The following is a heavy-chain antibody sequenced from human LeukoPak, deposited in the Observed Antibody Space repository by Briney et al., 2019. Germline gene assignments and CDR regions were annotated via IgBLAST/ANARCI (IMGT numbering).Heavy chain of an antibody. Sequence: GASVKVSCKASGYTFTGYYMHWVQQAPGQGLEWMGWINPNSGGTKYTQKFQGRVTMTRDTSISTAYMELSRLRSDDTAVYYCARDRRASSGDGGYWGQGTLVTVSS. V-gene: IGHV1-2*02. D-gene: IGHD6-19*01. CDR3: ARDRRASSGDGGY. J-gene: IGHJ4*02. CDR2: INPNSGGT. CDR1: GYTFTGYY.